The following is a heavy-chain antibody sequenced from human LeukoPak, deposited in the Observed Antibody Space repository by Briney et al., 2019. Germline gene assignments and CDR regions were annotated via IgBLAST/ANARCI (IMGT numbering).Heavy chain of an antibody. J-gene: IGHJ6*04. CDR3: ARVGYSSGWGKYYYYYGMDV. V-gene: IGHV1-69*06. CDR1: GGTFSSYA. Sequence: ASVKVSCKASGGTFSSYAISWVRQAPGHGLEWMGGIIPIFGTANYAQKFQGRVTITADKSTSTAYMELSSLRSEDTAVYYCARVGYSSGWGKYYYYYGMDVWGKGTTVTVSS. D-gene: IGHD6-19*01. CDR2: IIPIFGTA.